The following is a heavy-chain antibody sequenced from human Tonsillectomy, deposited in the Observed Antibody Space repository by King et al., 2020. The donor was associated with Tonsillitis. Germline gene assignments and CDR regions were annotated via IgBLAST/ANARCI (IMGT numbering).Heavy chain of an antibody. CDR1: GFTVSSNH. CDR2: VYSGGNT. J-gene: IGHJ4*02. CDR3: ARVSDFWSGYYLDY. Sequence: EVQLVESGGGLIQPGGSLRLSCAASGFTVSSNHMTWVRQAPGKGLEWVSVVYSGGNTYYADSVTGRFIISRDNFKNTLYLQMNSLRAEDTAVYYCARVSDFWSGYYLDYWGQGTLVTVSS. D-gene: IGHD3-3*01. V-gene: IGHV3-53*01.